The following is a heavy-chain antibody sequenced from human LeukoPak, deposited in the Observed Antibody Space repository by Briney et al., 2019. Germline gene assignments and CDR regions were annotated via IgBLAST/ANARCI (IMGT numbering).Heavy chain of an antibody. V-gene: IGHV4-4*02. CDR3: ARDALSMDTDYGYFDY. Sequence: SGTLSLTCAVSGGSISSSNWWSWVRQPPGKGLEWIGEIYHSGSTNYNPSLKSRVTISVDKSKNQFSLKLSSVTAADTAVYYCARDALSMDTDYGYFDYWGQGTLVTVSS. D-gene: IGHD5-18*01. CDR2: IYHSGST. J-gene: IGHJ4*02. CDR1: GGSISSSNW.